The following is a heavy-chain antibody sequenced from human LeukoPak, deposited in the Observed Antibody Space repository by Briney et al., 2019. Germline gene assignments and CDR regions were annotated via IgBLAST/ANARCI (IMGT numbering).Heavy chain of an antibody. D-gene: IGHD3-22*01. J-gene: IGHJ5*02. CDR3: ARDSHYYDSSGYWDWFDP. CDR1: GYTFTSYD. CDR2: MNPNSGNT. V-gene: IGHV1-8*03. Sequence: ASVKVSCKASGYTFTSYDINWVRQATGQGLEWMGWMNPNSGNTGYAQKFQGRVTITRNTSISTAYMELSRLRSDDTAVYYCARDSHYYDSSGYWDWFDPWGQGTLVTVSS.